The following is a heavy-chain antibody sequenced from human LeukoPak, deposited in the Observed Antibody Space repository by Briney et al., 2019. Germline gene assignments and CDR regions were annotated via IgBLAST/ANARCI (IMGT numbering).Heavy chain of an antibody. Sequence: SETLSLTCTVSGGSISSSSYYWGWIRQPPGKGLEWIGSIYYSGSTYYNPSLKSRVTISVDTSKDQFSLKLSSVTAADTAVYYCARHPMTTPLDYWGQGTLVTVSS. CDR1: GGSISSSSYY. CDR3: ARHPMTTPLDY. J-gene: IGHJ4*02. CDR2: IYYSGST. V-gene: IGHV4-39*01. D-gene: IGHD4-11*01.